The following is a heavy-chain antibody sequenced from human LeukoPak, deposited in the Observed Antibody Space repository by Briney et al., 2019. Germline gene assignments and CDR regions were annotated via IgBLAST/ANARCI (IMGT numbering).Heavy chain of an antibody. J-gene: IGHJ6*03. Sequence: SETLSLTCTVSGGSISRSSYYWGWVRQPPGKGLAGVGSIYYIGDTYYNPSLKSRRVTISVDTSKNQFSLRLSSVTAADTAVYYCARHQWHYYYYMGVWGKGSTVTVSS. CDR2: IYYIGDT. V-gene: IGHV4-39*01. D-gene: IGHD6-19*01. CDR1: GGSISRSSYY. CDR3: ARHQWHYYYYMGV.